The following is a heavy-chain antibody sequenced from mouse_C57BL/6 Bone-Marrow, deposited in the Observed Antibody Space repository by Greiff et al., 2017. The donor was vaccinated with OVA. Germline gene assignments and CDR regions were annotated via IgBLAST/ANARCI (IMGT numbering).Heavy chain of an antibody. Sequence: EVQLQQSVAELVRPGASVKLSCTASGFNIKDDYMHWVKQRPEQGLEWIGWIDPENGDTEYASKFQGKATITADTSSNTAYLQLSSLTSEDTAVYYCTTLGDDDEGAWFAYWGQGTLVTVSA. CDR3: TTLGDDDEGAWFAY. D-gene: IGHD2-4*01. CDR2: IDPENGDT. V-gene: IGHV14-4*01. CDR1: GFNIKDDY. J-gene: IGHJ3*01.